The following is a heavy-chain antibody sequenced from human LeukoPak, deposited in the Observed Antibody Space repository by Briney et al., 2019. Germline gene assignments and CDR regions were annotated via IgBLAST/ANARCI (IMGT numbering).Heavy chain of an antibody. D-gene: IGHD6-13*01. CDR3: ARHVHSSSWFDY. CDR1: GGSISSYY. CDR2: IYYSGST. V-gene: IGHV4-59*08. J-gene: IGHJ4*02. Sequence: SETLSLTCTVSGGSISSYYWSWIRQPSGKGLEWIGYIYYSGSTNYNPSLKSRVTISVDTSKNQFSLKLSSVTAADTAVYYCARHVHSSSWFDYWGQGTLVTVSS.